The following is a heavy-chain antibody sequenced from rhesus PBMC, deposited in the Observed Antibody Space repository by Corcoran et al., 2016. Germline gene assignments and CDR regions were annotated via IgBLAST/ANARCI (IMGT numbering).Heavy chain of an antibody. CDR1: GGSISSGYG. CDR2: IYGSSGNT. Sequence: QVQLQESGPGLVKPSETLSLTCAVSGGSISSGYGWSWIRQPPGKGLEWIGYIYGSSGNTYYNPSLKSRVTISKAPSKNQFSLKLSSVTAADTAVYYCASLYSSGWYYFDYWGQGVLVTVSS. D-gene: IGHD6-31*01. CDR3: ASLYSSGWYYFDY. J-gene: IGHJ4*01. V-gene: IGHV4S7*01.